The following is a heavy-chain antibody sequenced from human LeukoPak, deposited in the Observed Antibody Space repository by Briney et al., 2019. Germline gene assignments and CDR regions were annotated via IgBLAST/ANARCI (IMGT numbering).Heavy chain of an antibody. CDR2: IYHSGST. D-gene: IGHD3-22*01. V-gene: IGHV4-30-2*01. CDR1: GGSISSGGYS. Sequence: SQTLSLTCAVSGGSISSGGYSWSWIRQPPGKGLEWIGYIYHSGSTYYNPSLKGRVTISVDRSKNQFSLKLSSVTAADTAVYYCARGKGSGYYPGIIDYWGQGTLVTVSS. J-gene: IGHJ4*02. CDR3: ARGKGSGYYPGIIDY.